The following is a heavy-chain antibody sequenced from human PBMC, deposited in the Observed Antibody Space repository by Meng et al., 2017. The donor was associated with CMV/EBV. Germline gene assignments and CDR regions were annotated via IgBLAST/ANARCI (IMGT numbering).Heavy chain of an antibody. CDR2: IYSEGTT. CDR3: ARDGNYHGV. V-gene: IGHV3-53*01. Sequence: LVESEGGLIQPGGSLRLSCAASGFTVSNNYMRWFRQAPGKGLEWVSLIYSEGTTDYADSVKGRFTISRDNSKNTLYLQMNSLRAEDTAVYYCARDGNYHGVWGQGTLVTVSS. J-gene: IGHJ4*02. CDR1: GFTVSNNY. D-gene: IGHD1-7*01.